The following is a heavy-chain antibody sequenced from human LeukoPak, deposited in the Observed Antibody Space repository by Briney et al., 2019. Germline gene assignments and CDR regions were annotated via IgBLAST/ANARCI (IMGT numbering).Heavy chain of an antibody. CDR1: GFTFSSYS. V-gene: IGHV3-21*01. D-gene: IGHD2-2*01. J-gene: IGHJ3*02. CDR3: ARLAPATDAFDI. Sequence: PGRSLRLSCAASGFTFSSYSMNWVRQAPGKGLEWVSSISSSSSYIYYADSVKGRFTISRDNAKNSLYLQMNSLRAEDTAVYYCARLAPATDAFDIWGQGTMVTVSS. CDR2: ISSSSSYI.